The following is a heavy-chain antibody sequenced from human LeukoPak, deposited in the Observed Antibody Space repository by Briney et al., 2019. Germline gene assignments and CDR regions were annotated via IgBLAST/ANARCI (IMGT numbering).Heavy chain of an antibody. CDR2: IYYSGNT. J-gene: IGHJ4*02. CDR1: SGSITNYY. Sequence: SETLSLTCTVSSGSITNYYWSWIRQPPGKGLEWIGFIYYSGNTNYNPSLKSRVTISVDTSKNQFSLKLSSMTAADTAVYYCARGALLWFGARMEYYFDYWGQGTLPTVSS. CDR3: ARGALLWFGARMEYYFDY. V-gene: IGHV4-59*01. D-gene: IGHD3-10*01.